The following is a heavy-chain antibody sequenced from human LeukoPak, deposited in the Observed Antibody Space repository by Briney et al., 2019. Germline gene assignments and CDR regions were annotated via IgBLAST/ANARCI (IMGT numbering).Heavy chain of an antibody. V-gene: IGHV1-2*02. D-gene: IGHD1-26*01. CDR2: NNPNSGGT. J-gene: IGHJ3*02. CDR1: GYTFTGYY. Sequence: ASVKVSCKASGYTFTGYYMHWVRQAPGQGLEWIGWNNPNSGGTNYAQKFQGRVTMTRDTSISTAYMELSRLRSDDTAVYYCASLIVGDQDDAFDIWGQGTMVTVSS. CDR3: ASLIVGDQDDAFDI.